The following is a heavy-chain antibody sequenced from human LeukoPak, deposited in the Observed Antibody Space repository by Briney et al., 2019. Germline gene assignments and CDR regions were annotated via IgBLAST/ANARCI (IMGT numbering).Heavy chain of an antibody. V-gene: IGHV3-66*02. J-gene: IGHJ4*02. Sequence: PGGSLRLSCAASGFSVCSNYMDWVPHAPGQGLEWVSAIYTGGTTYSADSVKGRFTISRVNSKNTLYLQMNSLRAEDTAVYYCARDKLGSGYSSDFDYWGQGTLVTVSS. D-gene: IGHD6-19*01. CDR3: ARDKLGSGYSSDFDY. CDR1: GFSVCSNY. CDR2: IYTGGTT.